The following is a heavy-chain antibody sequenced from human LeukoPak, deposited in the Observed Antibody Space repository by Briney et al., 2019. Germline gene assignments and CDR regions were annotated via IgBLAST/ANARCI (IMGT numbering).Heavy chain of an antibody. V-gene: IGHV3-74*01. CDR1: GFTFSSYG. CDR3: ARDRSYAMEV. J-gene: IGHJ6*02. CDR2: INGDGTST. Sequence: PGGSLRLSCAASGFTFSSYGMHWVRQAPGKGLEWVSHINGDGTSTNYADSVEGRFTISRDNAKNTVYLEMNSLRADDTAVYYCARDRSYAMEVWGQGTTVAVSS.